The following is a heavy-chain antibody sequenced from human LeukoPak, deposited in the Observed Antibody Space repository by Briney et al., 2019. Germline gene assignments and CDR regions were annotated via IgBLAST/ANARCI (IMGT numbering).Heavy chain of an antibody. CDR2: IYYSGST. J-gene: IGHJ4*02. CDR1: GGSISSYY. D-gene: IGHD2-15*01. CDR3: ARVQRYCSGGSCYRGGFDY. Sequence: PSETLSLTCTVSGGSISSYYWSWIRQPPGKGLEWLGYIYYSGSTNYNPSLKSRVTISVDTSKNQFSLKLSSVTAADTAVYYCARVQRYCSGGSCYRGGFDYWGQGTLVTVSS. V-gene: IGHV4-59*01.